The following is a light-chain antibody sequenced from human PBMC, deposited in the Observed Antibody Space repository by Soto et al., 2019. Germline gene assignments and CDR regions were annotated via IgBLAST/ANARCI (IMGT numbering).Light chain of an antibody. CDR2: GAS. CDR1: QSLSSN. CDR3: QQYSSSPRT. V-gene: IGKV3-20*01. Sequence: EIVMTQSPVTLSVSPGERATLSVRASQSLSSNLAWYQQKPGRAPRLLIYGASTRATGVPDRFSGSGSGTDFSLTISRLEPEDFAVYHCQQYSSSPRTFGQGTRLEIK. J-gene: IGKJ5*01.